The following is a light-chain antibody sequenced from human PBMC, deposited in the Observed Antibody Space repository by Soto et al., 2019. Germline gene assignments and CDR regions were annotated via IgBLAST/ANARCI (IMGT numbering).Light chain of an antibody. CDR2: TTS. CDR1: QSISYY. CDR3: QQSYTTPWT. V-gene: IGKV1-39*01. J-gene: IGKJ1*01. Sequence: QMMQSPSYLSASVGGIVTVTCRASQSISYYLNWYQQKPGRAPRLLIYTTSSLQSGVPSKFSGSASGTDFTLTISSLQPEDFATYYCQQSYTTPWTFGQGTKVDIK.